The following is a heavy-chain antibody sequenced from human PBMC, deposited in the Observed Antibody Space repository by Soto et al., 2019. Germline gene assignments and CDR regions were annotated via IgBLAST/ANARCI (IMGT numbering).Heavy chain of an antibody. V-gene: IGHV4-4*07. CDR1: VCSIISYY. D-gene: IGHD1-7*01. J-gene: IGHJ4*02. CDR2: IYTSGST. Sequence: SSTXSLTCTVSVCSIISYYWIWIRQPAGKGLEWIGRIYTSGSTNYNPSLKSRVTMSVDTSKNQFSLKLSSVTAADTAVYYCERGNGNTDLWGQGTLVNVYS. CDR3: ERGNGNTDL.